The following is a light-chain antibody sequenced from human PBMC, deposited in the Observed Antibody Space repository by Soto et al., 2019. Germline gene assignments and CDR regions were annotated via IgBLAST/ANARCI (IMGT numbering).Light chain of an antibody. V-gene: IGLV2-11*01. CDR1: SSHVGGYNY. CDR2: DVS. J-gene: IGLJ1*01. CDR3: CSYAGSYTHV. Sequence: QCALTQPRSVSGSPGQSVTISCTGTSSHVGGYNYVSWYQQHPGKAPKLMIYDVSKRPSGVPDRFSGSKSGNTASLTISGLQAEDEADYYCCSYAGSYTHVFGTGTKLTAL.